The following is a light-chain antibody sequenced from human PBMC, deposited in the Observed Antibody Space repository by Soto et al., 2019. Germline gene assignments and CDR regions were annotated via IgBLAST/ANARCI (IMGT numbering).Light chain of an antibody. Sequence: EIVMTQSPATLSLSPGERATLSCRASQSVNSNLAWYQQKPGQAPRLLIYGASTRATGIPARFSGSGSGTEFTLTISSLQSEDVAVYYCQHYNSSPPWTFGQGTKVEIK. CDR1: QSVNSN. J-gene: IGKJ1*01. V-gene: IGKV3-15*01. CDR3: QHYNSSPPWT. CDR2: GAS.